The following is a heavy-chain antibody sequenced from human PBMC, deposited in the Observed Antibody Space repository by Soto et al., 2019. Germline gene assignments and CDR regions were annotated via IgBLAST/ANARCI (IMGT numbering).Heavy chain of an antibody. CDR2: ISSSGSNI. CDR3: ARSHLYYDSSGYPDY. CDR1: GFTFSDYY. J-gene: IGHJ4*02. Sequence: QVQLVESGGGLVKPGGSLRLSCAASGFTFSDYYMSWIRQAPGKGLEWVSYISSSGSNIYYADSVKGRLTISRDNAKNALYLQMHSLRAEDTAVYYCARSHLYYDSSGYPDYCGQGTLVTVSS. D-gene: IGHD3-22*01. V-gene: IGHV3-11*01.